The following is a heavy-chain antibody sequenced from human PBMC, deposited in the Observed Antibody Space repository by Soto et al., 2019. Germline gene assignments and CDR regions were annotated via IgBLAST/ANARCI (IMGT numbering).Heavy chain of an antibody. D-gene: IGHD2-8*01. CDR1: GFTFSSYW. V-gene: IGHV3-74*01. CDR2: SNSDVTNT. Sequence: GGSLRLSCAASGFTFSSYWMHWVRQVPGRGLAWVSRSNSDVTNTGYADSVKGRFTISRDNAKNSLYLQMNSLRDEDTAVYYCARDNGMAGSFDPWGQGTLVTVSS. CDR3: ARDNGMAGSFDP. J-gene: IGHJ5*02.